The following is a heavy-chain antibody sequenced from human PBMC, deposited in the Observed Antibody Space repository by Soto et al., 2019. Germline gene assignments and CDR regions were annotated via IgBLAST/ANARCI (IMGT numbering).Heavy chain of an antibody. CDR1: GGSISSGGYY. Sequence: PSETLSLTCTVSGGSISSGGYYWSWIRQHPGKGLEWIGYIYYSGSTYYNPSLKSRVTISVDTSKNQFSLKLSSVTAADTAVYYCARDPGENYYDSSGYRIYYFDYWGQGTLVTVSS. V-gene: IGHV4-31*03. CDR2: IYYSGST. D-gene: IGHD3-22*01. CDR3: ARDPGENYYDSSGYRIYYFDY. J-gene: IGHJ4*02.